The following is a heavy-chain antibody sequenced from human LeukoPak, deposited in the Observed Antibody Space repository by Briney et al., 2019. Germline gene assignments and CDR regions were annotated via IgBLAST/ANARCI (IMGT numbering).Heavy chain of an antibody. J-gene: IGHJ3*02. CDR2: ISGSGGST. V-gene: IGHV3-23*01. CDR1: GFTFSSYA. Sequence: PGGSLRLSCAASGFTFSSYAMSWVRQAPGKGLEWVSAISGSGGSTYYADSVKGRFTISRDNSKNTLYLQMNSLRAEDTAVYYCARDGARYRDFWSGFHLDAFDIWGQGTMVTVSS. CDR3: ARDGARYRDFWSGFHLDAFDI. D-gene: IGHD3-3*01.